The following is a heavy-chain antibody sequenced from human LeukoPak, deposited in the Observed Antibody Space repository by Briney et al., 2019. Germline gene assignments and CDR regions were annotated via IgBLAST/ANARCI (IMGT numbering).Heavy chain of an antibody. J-gene: IGHJ4*02. CDR2: IYYSGST. Sequence: PSETLSLTCTVSGGSISSGGYYWSWIRQHPGKGLEWIGYIYYSGSTYYNPSLKSRVTISVDTSKNQFSLKLSSVTAADTAVYYCARGHRGYSYGFKSLMHYFDYWGQGTLVTVSS. CDR3: ARGHRGYSYGFKSLMHYFDY. V-gene: IGHV4-31*03. CDR1: GGSISSGGYY. D-gene: IGHD5-18*01.